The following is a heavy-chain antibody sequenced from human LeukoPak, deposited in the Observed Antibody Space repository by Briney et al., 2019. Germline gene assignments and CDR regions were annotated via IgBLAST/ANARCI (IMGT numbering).Heavy chain of an antibody. CDR1: GGTFSGYY. V-gene: IGHV4-34*01. Sequence: SETLSLTCAVYGGTFSGYYWSWIRQPPGKGLEWIGEINHSGSTNYNPSLKSRVTISVDTSKNQFSLKLSSVTAADTAVDYCARGRRWWPLDYGGQGTLVTVSS. D-gene: IGHD4/OR15-4a*01. CDR2: INHSGST. J-gene: IGHJ4*02. CDR3: ARGRRWWPLDY.